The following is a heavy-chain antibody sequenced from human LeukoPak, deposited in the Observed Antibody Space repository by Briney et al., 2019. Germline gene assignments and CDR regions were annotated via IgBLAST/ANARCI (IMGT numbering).Heavy chain of an antibody. V-gene: IGHV3-30-3*01. J-gene: IGHJ4*02. D-gene: IGHD6-19*01. CDR1: GFTFSSYA. CDR2: ISYDGSNK. Sequence: PGGSLRLSCAASGFTFSSYAMHWVRQAPGNGLEWVAVISYDGSNKYYADSVKGRFTISRDNSKNTLYLQMNSLRAEDTAVYYCARDFYSSVPGYWGQGTLVTVSS. CDR3: ARDFYSSVPGY.